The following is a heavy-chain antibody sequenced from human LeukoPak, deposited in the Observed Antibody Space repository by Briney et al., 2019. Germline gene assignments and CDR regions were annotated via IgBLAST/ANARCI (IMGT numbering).Heavy chain of an antibody. CDR2: INHSGST. D-gene: IGHD6-13*01. J-gene: IGHJ4*02. CDR1: GGSFSGYY. CDR3: ARGKRLSSWYPSPWFDY. V-gene: IGHV4-34*01. Sequence: SETLSLTCAVYGGSFSGYYWSWIRQPPGKGLEWIGEINHSGSTNYNPSLKSRVTISVDTSKNQFSLKLSSVTAADTAVYYCARGKRLSSWYPSPWFDYWGQGTLVTVSS.